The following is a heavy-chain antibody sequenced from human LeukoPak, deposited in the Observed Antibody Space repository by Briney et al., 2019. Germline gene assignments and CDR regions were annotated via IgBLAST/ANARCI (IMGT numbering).Heavy chain of an antibody. D-gene: IGHD6-19*01. J-gene: IGHJ4*02. CDR3: ARDGDSSGWYPPDY. Sequence: GGSLRLSCAASGFTFSSYEMNWVRQAPGKGLEWVSYISSSGSTIYYADSVKGRFTISRDNAKNSLYLQMNILRAEDTAGYYCARDGDSSGWYPPDYWGQGTLVTVSS. CDR2: ISSSGSTI. CDR1: GFTFSSYE. V-gene: IGHV3-48*03.